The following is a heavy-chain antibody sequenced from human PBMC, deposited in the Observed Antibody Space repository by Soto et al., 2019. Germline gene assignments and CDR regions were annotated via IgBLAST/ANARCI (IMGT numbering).Heavy chain of an antibody. D-gene: IGHD3-10*01. Sequence: CAVSGGSISSGGYSWSWIRQPPGKGLEWIGYIYHSGSTNYNPSLKSRVTIFVDTSKNQFSLKLTSVTAADTAVYYCTTQGFGGLHGLVDVWGQGTTVTVSS. CDR2: IYHSGST. CDR1: GGSISSGGYS. CDR3: TTQGFGGLHGLVDV. J-gene: IGHJ6*02. V-gene: IGHV4-30-2*01.